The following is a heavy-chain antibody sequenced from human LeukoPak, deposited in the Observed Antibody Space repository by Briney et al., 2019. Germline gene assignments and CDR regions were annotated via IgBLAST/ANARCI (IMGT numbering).Heavy chain of an antibody. CDR1: GFTFSNYW. V-gene: IGHV3-7*03. Sequence: GGSLRLSCAASGFTFSNYWMSWVRQAPGKGLEWVANIKEDGSEKYYVDSVKGRFTISRDNAKNSLYLQMNSLRAEDTAVYYCARALLSIAAAGTFYYGMDVWGQGTTVTVSS. D-gene: IGHD6-13*01. CDR3: ARALLSIAAAGTFYYGMDV. CDR2: IKEDGSEK. J-gene: IGHJ6*02.